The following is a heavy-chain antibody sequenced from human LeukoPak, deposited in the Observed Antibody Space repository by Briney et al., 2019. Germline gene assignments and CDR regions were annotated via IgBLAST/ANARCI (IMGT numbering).Heavy chain of an antibody. J-gene: IGHJ6*02. V-gene: IGHV4-30-4*01. CDR1: GGSISSGDYY. CDR2: IYYSGST. D-gene: IGHD2-2*01. Sequence: PSETLSLTCTVSGGSISSGDYYWSWIRQPPGKGLEWIGYIYYSGSTYYNPSLKSRATIAVDTSKNQFSLKPTSITAANKAVYYCARDPIVAVPAASSTYYYYGTDVWGPGTTGTASS. CDR3: ARDPIVAVPAASSTYYYYGTDV.